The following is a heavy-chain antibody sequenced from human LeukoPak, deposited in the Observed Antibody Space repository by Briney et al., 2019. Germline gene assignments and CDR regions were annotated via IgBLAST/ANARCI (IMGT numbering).Heavy chain of an antibody. D-gene: IGHD3-9*01. V-gene: IGHV3-48*03. CDR1: GFTFSSYE. CDR2: ISSSGSTI. CDR3: ARGPYYDILTGYHYYGMDV. Sequence: PGGSLRLSCAASGFTFSSYEMNWVRQALGKGLEWVSYISSSGSTIYYADSVKGRFTISRDNAKNSLYLQMNSLRAEDTAVYYCARGPYYDILTGYHYYGMDVWGQGTTVTVSS. J-gene: IGHJ6*02.